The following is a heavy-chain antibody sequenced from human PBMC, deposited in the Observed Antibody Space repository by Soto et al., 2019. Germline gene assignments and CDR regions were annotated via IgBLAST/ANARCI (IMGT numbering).Heavy chain of an antibody. CDR1: GFTFRPYG. Sequence: QVQLVESGGGVVQPGRSLRLSCAASGFTFRPYGMHWVRQAPGEGLEWVADISSDATKKHYADSVKGRFTISRDNSKNTLYLQMISLRTEDTAVYYCAKEAPGGWHFFDTWGQGTLVTVSS. CDR3: AKEAPGGWHFFDT. CDR2: ISSDATKK. D-gene: IGHD6-19*01. J-gene: IGHJ4*02. V-gene: IGHV3-30*18.